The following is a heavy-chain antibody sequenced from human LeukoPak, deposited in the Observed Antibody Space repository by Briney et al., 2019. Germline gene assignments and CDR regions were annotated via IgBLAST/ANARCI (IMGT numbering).Heavy chain of an antibody. V-gene: IGHV3-20*04. Sequence: GGSLRLSCAASGFTFSSCAMNWVRQAPGKGLEWVSGINWNGGSTGHADSVKGRFTISRDNAKNSLYLQMNSLRAEDTALYYCARGSPKSSTYYYDSSGYPSIWGQGTMVTVSS. D-gene: IGHD3-22*01. CDR1: GFTFSSCA. CDR2: INWNGGST. J-gene: IGHJ3*02. CDR3: ARGSPKSSTYYYDSSGYPSI.